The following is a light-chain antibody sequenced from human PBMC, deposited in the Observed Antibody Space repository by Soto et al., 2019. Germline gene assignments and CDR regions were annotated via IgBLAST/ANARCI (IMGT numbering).Light chain of an antibody. CDR3: QSYDSSLSAV. CDR1: SSNIGAGYD. CDR2: GNS. V-gene: IGLV1-40*01. J-gene: IGLJ2*01. Sequence: QAVVTQPPSVSGAPGQRVTISCTGSSSNIGAGYDVHWYQQLPGTAPKLLIYGNSNRPSGVPDRFSGSESGTSASLAITGLQAEDEADYYCQSYDSSLSAVFGGGTKLTVL.